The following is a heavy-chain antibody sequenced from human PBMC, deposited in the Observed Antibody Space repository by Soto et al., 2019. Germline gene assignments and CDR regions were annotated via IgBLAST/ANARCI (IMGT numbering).Heavy chain of an antibody. Sequence: QVQLQESGPGLVKPSQTLSLTCTVSGGSISSGDYYWSWIRQPPGKGLEWIGYIYYSGSTYYNPSLKSRVTISVDTSKNQFSLKLSSVTAADTAVYYCARELGYCTNGVCHKNWFDPWGQGTLVTVSS. J-gene: IGHJ5*02. CDR1: GGSISSGDYY. CDR3: ARELGYCTNGVCHKNWFDP. D-gene: IGHD2-8*01. V-gene: IGHV4-30-4*01. CDR2: IYYSGST.